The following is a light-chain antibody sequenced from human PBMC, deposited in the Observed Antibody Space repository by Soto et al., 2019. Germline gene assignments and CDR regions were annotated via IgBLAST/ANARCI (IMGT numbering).Light chain of an antibody. V-gene: IGKV1-39*01. CDR3: QQSYSTPPT. CDR1: QSISSY. Sequence: DIQMTQSPSSLSASVGDRVTITCRASQSISSYLNWYQQKPGKAPKLLIYAASSLQSGVPSRFSGSGSGTDFTLTISSLQPEDCATYYCQQSYSTPPTLGQGTKLEIK. CDR2: AAS. J-gene: IGKJ2*01.